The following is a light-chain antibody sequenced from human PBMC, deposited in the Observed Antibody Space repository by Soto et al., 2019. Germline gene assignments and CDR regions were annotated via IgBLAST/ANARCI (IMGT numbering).Light chain of an antibody. CDR3: QQFDRSLPSWT. J-gene: IGKJ1*01. V-gene: IGKV3-20*01. Sequence: ETVLTQSPGTLSLSPGERATLSCRASQSVSSNYLAWYQHIPGHAPRLLIYGASTRATGTPDRFSGSGSGTDFTLTISRLEPEDFAVYYCQQFDRSLPSWTFGQGTKVE. CDR1: QSVSSNY. CDR2: GAS.